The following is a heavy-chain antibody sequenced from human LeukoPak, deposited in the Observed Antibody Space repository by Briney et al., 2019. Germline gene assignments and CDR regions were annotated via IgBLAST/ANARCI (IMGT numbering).Heavy chain of an antibody. D-gene: IGHD2-2*01. Sequence: SETLSLTCTVSGGSIHNNYWSWIRQPPGEGLEWIGSMYSSGKSDYSPSLKNRVTMSIDTSKNQFSLRLTSVTAADTAVYYCARQESSCPIDYWGQGTLVTVSS. V-gene: IGHV4-59*08. CDR1: GGSIHNNY. CDR2: MYSSGKS. CDR3: ARQESSCPIDY. J-gene: IGHJ4*02.